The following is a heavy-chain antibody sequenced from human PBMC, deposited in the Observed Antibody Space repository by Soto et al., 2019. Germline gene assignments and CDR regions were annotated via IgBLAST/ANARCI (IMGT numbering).Heavy chain of an antibody. CDR2: SSGSITTI. J-gene: IGHJ6*02. D-gene: IGHD2-2*01. CDR3: ASDDTAVVGHPIGGVDV. CDR1: GFTFRDYS. Sequence: GSLRLSCAASGFTFRDYSMNWVRQAPGKGMEWISYSSGSITTIYYAASVKGRFTISRDNARNSLYLQMNSLRDEDTAVYYCASDDTAVVGHPIGGVDVWGPGTTVTVSS. V-gene: IGHV3-48*02.